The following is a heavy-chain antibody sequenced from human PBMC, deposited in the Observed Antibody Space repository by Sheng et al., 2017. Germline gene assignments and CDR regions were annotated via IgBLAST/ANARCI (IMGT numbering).Heavy chain of an antibody. CDR1: GGSFSGYY. D-gene: IGHD6-19*01. CDR3: ARELVAVAGTFFDY. Sequence: QVQLQQWGAGLLKPSETLSLTCAVYGGSFSGYYWSWIRQPPGKGLEWIGEINHSGSTNYNPSLKSRVTISVDTSKNQFSLKLSSVTAADTAVYYCARELVAVAGTFFDYWGQGTLVTVSS. J-gene: IGHJ4*02. V-gene: IGHV4-34*01. CDR2: INHSGST.